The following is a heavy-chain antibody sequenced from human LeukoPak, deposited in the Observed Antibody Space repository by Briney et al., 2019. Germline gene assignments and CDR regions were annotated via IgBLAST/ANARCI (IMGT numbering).Heavy chain of an antibody. D-gene: IGHD6-19*01. CDR2: INPDSGGT. CDR3: ARWATVAGTHRGFDP. V-gene: IGHV1-2*02. J-gene: IGHJ5*02. CDR1: GYTFTGYY. Sequence: GASVKVSFTASGYTFTGYYMHWVRQAPGQGLEWMGWINPDSGGTNYAQKFQGRVTMSRDTSISTAYMELSRLRSDDTAVYYCARWATVAGTHRGFDPWGQGTLVTVSS.